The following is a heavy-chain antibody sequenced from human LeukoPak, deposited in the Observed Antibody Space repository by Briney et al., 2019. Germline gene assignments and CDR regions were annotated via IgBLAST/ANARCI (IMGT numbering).Heavy chain of an antibody. CDR3: ARDYGLGSIAARRGLDY. D-gene: IGHD6-6*01. CDR1: GFTFSSYA. CDR2: ISYDGSNK. V-gene: IGHV3-30-3*01. J-gene: IGHJ4*02. Sequence: PGGSLRLSCAASGFTFSSYAMHWVCQAPGKGLEWVAVISYDGSNKYYADSVKGRFTISRDNSKNTLYLQMNSLRAEDTAVYYCARDYGLGSIAARRGLDYWGQGTLVTVSS.